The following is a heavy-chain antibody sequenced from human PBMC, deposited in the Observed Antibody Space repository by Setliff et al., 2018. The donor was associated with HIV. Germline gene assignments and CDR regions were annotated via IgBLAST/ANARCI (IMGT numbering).Heavy chain of an antibody. CDR3: ARDPANSGGWD. Sequence: ASVKVSCKASGCTFTTYNITWVRQAPGQGLEWMGCINTNTGSPTYAQACTGRFVFSLDTSLSTAYLQISSLKAEDTAVYYCARDPANSGGWDWGQGTLVAVSS. CDR1: GCTFTTYN. V-gene: IGHV7-4-1*02. CDR2: INTNTGSP. D-gene: IGHD6-19*01. J-gene: IGHJ4*02.